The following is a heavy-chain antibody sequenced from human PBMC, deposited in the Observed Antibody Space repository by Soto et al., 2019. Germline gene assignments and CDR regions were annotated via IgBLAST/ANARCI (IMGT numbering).Heavy chain of an antibody. D-gene: IGHD2-15*01. V-gene: IGHV3-64*01. J-gene: IGHJ4*02. CDR1: GFTFSSYA. CDR2: ISGNGGST. Sequence: GGSLRLSCAASGFTFSSYAMHWVRQAPGKGLEYVSAISGNGGSTYYSNSVKGRFTISRDNSKNTLYLQMGSLRAEDMGVYFCAREVVAATYDYWGQGTLVTAPQ. CDR3: AREVVAATYDY.